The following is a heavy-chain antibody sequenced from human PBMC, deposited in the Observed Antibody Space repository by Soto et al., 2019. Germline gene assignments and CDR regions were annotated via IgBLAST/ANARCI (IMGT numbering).Heavy chain of an antibody. V-gene: IGHV1-46*01. CDR2: INPSGGST. CDR1: GYTFTSYY. CDR3: ARVKTNYYGSGSYDGMDV. D-gene: IGHD3-10*01. Sequence: ASVKVSCKASGYTFTSYYMHWVRQAPGQGLEWMGIINPSGGSTSYAQKFQGRVTMTRDTSTSTVYMELSSLRSEDTAVYYCARVKTNYYGSGSYDGMDVWGQGTTVTVSS. J-gene: IGHJ6*02.